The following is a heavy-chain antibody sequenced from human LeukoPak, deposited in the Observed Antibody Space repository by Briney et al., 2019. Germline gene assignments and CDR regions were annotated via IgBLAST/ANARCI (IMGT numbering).Heavy chain of an antibody. CDR1: GGSFSGYY. D-gene: IGHD3-10*01. V-gene: IGHV4-34*01. CDR3: ARRRLNYYGSGKARWDYYYMDV. Sequence: SETLSLTCAVYGGSFSGYYWSWIRQPPGKGLEWIGEINHSGSTNYNPSLKSRVTISVDTSKNQFSLKLSSVTAADTAVYYCARRRLNYYGSGKARWDYYYMDVWGKGTTVTISS. CDR2: INHSGST. J-gene: IGHJ6*03.